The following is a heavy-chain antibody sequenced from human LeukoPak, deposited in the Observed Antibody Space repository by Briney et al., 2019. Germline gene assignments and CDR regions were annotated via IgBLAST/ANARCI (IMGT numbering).Heavy chain of an antibody. CDR3: AKYDLSSSWTRTGFEY. D-gene: IGHD2-2*01. CDR2: ISGSGDST. V-gene: IGHV3-23*01. CDR1: GFTFSNYA. J-gene: IGHJ4*02. Sequence: GGSLRLSCAASGFTFSNYAMSWVRQAPGKGLEKISSISGSGDSTFHADSVKGRFTIFRDNSKNTLYLHMNNLRVEDTAVYYCAKYDLSSSWTRTGFEYWGQGTLVTVSS.